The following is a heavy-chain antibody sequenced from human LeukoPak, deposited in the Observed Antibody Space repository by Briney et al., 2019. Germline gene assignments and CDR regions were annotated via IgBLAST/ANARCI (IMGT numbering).Heavy chain of an antibody. Sequence: GGSLRLSCAASGFTFSSYAMHWVRQAPGKGLEYVSAISSNGGSTYYANSVKGRFTISRDNSKNTLYLQMGSLRADDMAVYYCTKGRKIGAARVPFDYWGQGTLVTVSS. CDR1: GFTFSSYA. CDR3: TKGRKIGAARVPFDY. CDR2: ISSNGGST. V-gene: IGHV3-64*01. D-gene: IGHD6-25*01. J-gene: IGHJ4*02.